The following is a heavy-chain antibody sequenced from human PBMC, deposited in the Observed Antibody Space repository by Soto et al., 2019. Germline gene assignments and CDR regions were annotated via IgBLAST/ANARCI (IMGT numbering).Heavy chain of an antibody. D-gene: IGHD6-19*01. CDR3: ARSVQQWPVSGAFDI. CDR2: INCNSGGT. V-gene: IGHV1-2*04. J-gene: IGHJ3*02. Sequence: ASVKVSCKASGYTFTDHYLHWVRQAPGQGLEWLGWINCNSGGTNYAEKFKDWVTMTRDTSTTTVYMELNTLRFDDTAVYYCARSVQQWPVSGAFDIWGQGTMVTVSS. CDR1: GYTFTDHY.